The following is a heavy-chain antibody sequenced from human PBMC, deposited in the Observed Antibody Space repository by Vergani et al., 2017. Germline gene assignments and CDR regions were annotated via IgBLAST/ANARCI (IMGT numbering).Heavy chain of an antibody. Sequence: VQLVESGGGLVQPGGSLRLSCAASGFTFSSYAMHWVRQAPGKGLVWVAVISYDGSNKYYADSVKGRFTISRDNSKNTLYLQMNSLRAEDTAVYYCASDPTTATYDHYWGQGTLVTVSS. CDR1: GFTFSSYA. V-gene: IGHV3-30-3*01. J-gene: IGHJ4*02. CDR3: ASDPTTATYDHY. CDR2: ISYDGSNK. D-gene: IGHD1-1*01.